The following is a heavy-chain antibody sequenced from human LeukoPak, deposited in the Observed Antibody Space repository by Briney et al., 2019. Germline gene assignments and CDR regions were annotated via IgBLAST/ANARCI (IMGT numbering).Heavy chain of an antibody. D-gene: IGHD3-3*01. CDR2: IYYSGST. Sequence: PSETLSLTCTVSGGSISSYYWNWIRQPPGKGLEWIGYIYYSGSTNYNPSLKSRVTISVDTSKNQFSLKLSSVTAADTAVYYCARTAYYDFWSGYAFDYWGQGTLVTVSS. CDR1: GGSISSYY. V-gene: IGHV4-59*08. CDR3: ARTAYYDFWSGYAFDY. J-gene: IGHJ4*02.